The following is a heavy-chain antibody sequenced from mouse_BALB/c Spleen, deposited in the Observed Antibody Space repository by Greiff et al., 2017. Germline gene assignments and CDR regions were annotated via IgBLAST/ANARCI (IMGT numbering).Heavy chain of an antibody. CDR2: IDPFNGGT. CDR3: AREVRLDY. D-gene: IGHD2-14*01. Sequence: EVQLQQSGPELMKPGASVKISCKASGYSFTSYYMHWVKQSHGKSLEWIGYIDPFNGGTSYNQKFKGKATLTVDKSSSTAYMHLSSLTSEDSAVYYCAREVRLDYWGQGTTLTVSS. J-gene: IGHJ2*01. V-gene: IGHV1-28*01. CDR1: GYSFTSYY.